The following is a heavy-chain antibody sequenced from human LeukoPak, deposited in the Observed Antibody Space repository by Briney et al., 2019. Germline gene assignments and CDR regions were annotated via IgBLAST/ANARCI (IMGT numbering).Heavy chain of an antibody. CDR2: INAGNGNT. CDR3: ARDGGSWFPDWFDP. CDR1: GYTFTSYA. J-gene: IGHJ5*02. D-gene: IGHD6-13*01. V-gene: IGHV1-3*01. Sequence: ASVTVSCKASGYTFTSYAMHWVRQAPGQRLEWMGWINAGNGNTEYSQKFQGRVTITRDTSASTAYMELSSLRSEDTAVYYCARDGGSWFPDWFDPWGQGTLVTVSS.